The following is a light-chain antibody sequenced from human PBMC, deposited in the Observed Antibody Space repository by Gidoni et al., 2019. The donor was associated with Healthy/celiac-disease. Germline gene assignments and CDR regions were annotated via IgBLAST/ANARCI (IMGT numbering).Light chain of an antibody. CDR2: AAS. J-gene: IGKJ1*01. CDR1: QSISSY. CDR3: QQSYSTAGT. Sequence: DIQMTQSPSSLSASVGDRVTITCRASQSISSYLNWYQQKPGKAPKLLIYAASSLQSRVPARFSGSGSGTDFTLTTSSLQPEDFATYYCQQSYSTAGTFGQGTKVEIK. V-gene: IGKV1-39*01.